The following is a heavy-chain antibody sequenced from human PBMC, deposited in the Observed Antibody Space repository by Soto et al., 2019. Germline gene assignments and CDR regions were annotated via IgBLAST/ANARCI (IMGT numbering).Heavy chain of an antibody. CDR1: GGTFSSFA. J-gene: IGHJ4*02. V-gene: IGHV1-69*01. CDR3: ARDRDHTYDY. Sequence: QVQLVQSGAEVKKPGSSVKVSCKASGGTFSSFAISWVRQAPGQGLEWMGGIFPIFGTTNYAQKFQGRVTITADESTSTAYMEVTTLRSEDTAVYYCARDRDHTYDYWGQGTLVTVSS. CDR2: IFPIFGTT.